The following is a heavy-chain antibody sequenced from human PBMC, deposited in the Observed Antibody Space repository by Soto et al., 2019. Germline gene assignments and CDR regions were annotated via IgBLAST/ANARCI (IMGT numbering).Heavy chain of an antibody. Sequence: QVQLVQSGAEVKKPGASVKVSCKASGYTFTSYGISWVRQAPGQGLEWMGWISAYNGNTNYAQKLQGRVTMTTDTSTSTAYMELRNLRSDDTAVYYCARDVRKWRQLVLFDYWGQGTLVTVSS. V-gene: IGHV1-18*01. D-gene: IGHD6-13*01. J-gene: IGHJ4*02. CDR1: GYTFTSYG. CDR3: ARDVRKWRQLVLFDY. CDR2: ISAYNGNT.